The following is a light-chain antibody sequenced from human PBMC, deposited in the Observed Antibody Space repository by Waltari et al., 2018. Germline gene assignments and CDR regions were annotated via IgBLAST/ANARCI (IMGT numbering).Light chain of an antibody. CDR2: NNI. Sequence: QSVLTLPHSVSGAPGQRVTTSCAATTPNIGAGTTDHWYQQVPGTAPTHLIYNNISRPSGVPDRFSGSKSGTSASLAITGLQAEDEADYYCQSYDNALSALIFGGGTQLTVL. V-gene: IGLV1-40*01. J-gene: IGLJ2*01. CDR3: QSYDNALSALI. CDR1: TPNIGAGTT.